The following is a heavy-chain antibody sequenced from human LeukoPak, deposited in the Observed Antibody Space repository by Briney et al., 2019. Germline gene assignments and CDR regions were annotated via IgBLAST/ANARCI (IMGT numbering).Heavy chain of an antibody. CDR2: INTDGGST. Sequence: PGGSLRLSCAASGFTFGSYWMHWVRQAPGKGLVWVSRINTDGGSTTYADSVKGRFTISRDNAKNTLYLQMNSLRAEDTAVYYCARDPLSGSSGWDYWGQGTLVTVSS. D-gene: IGHD6-19*01. CDR1: GFTFGSYW. V-gene: IGHV3-74*01. J-gene: IGHJ4*02. CDR3: ARDPLSGSSGWDY.